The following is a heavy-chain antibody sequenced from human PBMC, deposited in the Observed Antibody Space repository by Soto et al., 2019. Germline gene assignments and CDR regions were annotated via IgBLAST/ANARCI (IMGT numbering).Heavy chain of an antibody. Sequence: GRSLRLSCAPSGFTLRMYSLSWVRQAPGKGLEWISYISSRSSTISYADSVKGRFTVSRDNAMNSLYLQMNNLRDEDTAVYYCAGPSPSMIAVGSLDYYPALDVWGQGTTVTASS. D-gene: IGHD3-22*01. CDR3: AGPSPSMIAVGSLDYYPALDV. J-gene: IGHJ6*01. V-gene: IGHV3-48*02. CDR2: ISSRSSTI. CDR1: GFTLRMYS.